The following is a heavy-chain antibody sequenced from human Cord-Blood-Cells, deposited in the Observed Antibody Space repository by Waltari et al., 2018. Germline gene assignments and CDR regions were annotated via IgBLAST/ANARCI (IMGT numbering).Heavy chain of an antibody. CDR1: GGSISSSSYY. Sequence: QLQLQELGPGLVKPSETLSLTCTVSGGSISSSSYYWGWIRQPPGKGLEWIGSIYYSGSTYYNPSLKSRVTISVDTSKNQFSLKLSSVTAADTAVYYCARRGIKVGATVGFDPWGQGTLVTVSS. J-gene: IGHJ5*02. D-gene: IGHD1-26*01. CDR3: ARRGIKVGATVGFDP. CDR2: IYYSGST. V-gene: IGHV4-39*07.